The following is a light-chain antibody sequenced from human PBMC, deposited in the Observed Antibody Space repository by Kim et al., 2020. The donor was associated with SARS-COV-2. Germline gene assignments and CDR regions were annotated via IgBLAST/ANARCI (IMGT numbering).Light chain of an antibody. V-gene: IGKV3-20*01. CDR1: QSVSSNY. Sequence: LSPGERAPRSCRASQSVSSNYLAWYQQKPGQAPRLLIYGASSRATGIPDRFSGSGSGTDFTLTISRLEPEDFAVYYCQQYGSSPYTFGQGTKLEI. CDR3: QQYGSSPYT. CDR2: GAS. J-gene: IGKJ2*01.